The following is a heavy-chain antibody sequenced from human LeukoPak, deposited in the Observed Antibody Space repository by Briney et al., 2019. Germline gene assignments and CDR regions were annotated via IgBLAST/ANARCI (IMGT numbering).Heavy chain of an antibody. CDR3: ASQTGTNPY. Sequence: GGSLRLSCAASGFTFSSYAMHWVRQAPGKGLEWVAVISYDGSNKYYADSVKGRFTISRDNSKNTLYLQMNSLRAEDTAVYYCASQTGTNPYWGQGTLVNVSS. CDR2: ISYDGSNK. V-gene: IGHV3-30*04. J-gene: IGHJ4*02. CDR1: GFTFSSYA. D-gene: IGHD1-7*01.